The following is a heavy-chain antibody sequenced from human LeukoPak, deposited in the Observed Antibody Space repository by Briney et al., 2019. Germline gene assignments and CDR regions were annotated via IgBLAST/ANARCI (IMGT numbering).Heavy chain of an antibody. CDR3: AGPSRARAGAHLIY. J-gene: IGHJ4*02. Sequence: SETLSLTCTVSGGSISSYYWSWIRQPPGKGLEWIGEIYHSGSTNYNPSLKSRVTISVDKSKNQFSLKLSSVTAADTAVYYCAGPSRARAGAHLIYWGQGTLVTVSS. V-gene: IGHV4-59*12. CDR2: IYHSGST. D-gene: IGHD1-26*01. CDR1: GGSISSYY.